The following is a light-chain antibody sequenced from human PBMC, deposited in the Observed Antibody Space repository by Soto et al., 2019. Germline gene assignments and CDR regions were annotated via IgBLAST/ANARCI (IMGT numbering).Light chain of an antibody. CDR2: DAS. CDR3: QQRDKLPVT. J-gene: IGKJ4*01. V-gene: IGKV3-11*01. CDR1: QSVSSH. Sequence: EVVLTQSPATLSLSLGERATLSCTASQSVSSHLAWYQQKPGQAPRLLIYDASNRATGIPARFSGSGSGTDFTLSISSLEPEDFAGYYCQQRDKLPVTVGGGTKVEFK.